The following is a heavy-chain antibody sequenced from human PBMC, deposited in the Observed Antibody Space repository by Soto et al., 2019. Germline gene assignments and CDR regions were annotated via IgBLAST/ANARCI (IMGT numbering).Heavy chain of an antibody. D-gene: IGHD2-21*02. CDR1: GGSFSGYY. Sequence: SETLSLTCAVYGGSFSGYYWSWIRQPPGKGLEWIGEINHSGSTNYNPSLKSRVTISVDTSKNQFSLKLSSVTAADTAVHYCARGYCGGDCLDYYYYGMDVWGQGTTVTVSS. CDR2: INHSGST. CDR3: ARGYCGGDCLDYYYYGMDV. V-gene: IGHV4-34*01. J-gene: IGHJ6*02.